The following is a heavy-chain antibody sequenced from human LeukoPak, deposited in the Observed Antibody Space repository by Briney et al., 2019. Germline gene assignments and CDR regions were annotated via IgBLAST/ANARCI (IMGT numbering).Heavy chain of an antibody. Sequence: PGGSLRLSCAASGFTFSSYSMNWVRQAPGKGLEWVSSISFDSSYRNYADSVKGRFTVSRDNTENSLYLHMSNLRAEDTAVYYCARNLGRNYDSWGQGTLVTVSS. V-gene: IGHV3-21*01. CDR3: ARNLGRNYDS. J-gene: IGHJ4*02. CDR1: GFTFSSYS. CDR2: ISFDSSYR.